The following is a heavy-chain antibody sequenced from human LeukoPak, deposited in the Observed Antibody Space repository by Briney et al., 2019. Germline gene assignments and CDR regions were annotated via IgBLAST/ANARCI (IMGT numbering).Heavy chain of an antibody. V-gene: IGHV1-3*01. CDR1: GYTFTSYA. CDR2: INAGNGNT. J-gene: IGHJ5*02. CDR3: ARVVPRGHSYGYWHWFDP. Sequence: ASVKVSCKASGYTFTSYAMHWVRQAPGQRLEWMGWINAGNGNTKYSQKFQGRVTITRDTSASTAYMELSSLRSEDTAVYYCARVVPRGHSYGYWHWFDPWGQGTLVTVSS. D-gene: IGHD5-18*01.